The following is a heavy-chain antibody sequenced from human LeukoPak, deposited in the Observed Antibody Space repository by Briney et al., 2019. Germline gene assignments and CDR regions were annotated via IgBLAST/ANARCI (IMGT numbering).Heavy chain of an antibody. CDR3: ARHQSGGTFPLEY. D-gene: IGHD2-15*01. Sequence: SDTLSLTCAISGGSISPYFWSWIRQPPGKGLEWIGYISYAGNTKYNPSLKSRLPLSLATPNTLFSLKLISVTAADTAVYYCARHQSGGTFPLEYWGQGVLITVS. J-gene: IGHJ4*02. CDR1: GGSISPYF. V-gene: IGHV4-59*08. CDR2: ISYAGNT.